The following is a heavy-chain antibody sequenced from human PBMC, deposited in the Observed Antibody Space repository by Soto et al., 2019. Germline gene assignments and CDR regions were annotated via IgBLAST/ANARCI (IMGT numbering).Heavy chain of an antibody. J-gene: IGHJ6*02. CDR1: GFTFSGSA. V-gene: IGHV3-73*01. CDR3: TRSSLDGMDV. CDR2: IRSKASSYAT. Sequence: VGSLRLSCAASGFTFSGSAMHWVRQASGKGLEWVGRIRSKASSYATAYAASVKGRFTISRDDSKNTAYLQMNSLKTEDTAVYYCTRSSLDGMDVWGQGTTVTVSS.